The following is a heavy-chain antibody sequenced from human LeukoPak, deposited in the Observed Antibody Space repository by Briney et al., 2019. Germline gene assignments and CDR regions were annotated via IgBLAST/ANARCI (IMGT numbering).Heavy chain of an antibody. CDR3: ARGAVYSSGWYWFDP. J-gene: IGHJ5*02. D-gene: IGHD6-19*01. V-gene: IGHV1-8*03. Sequence: ASVKVSCKASGYTFTSYDINGVRQATGQGLEWMGWMNPNSGNTGYAQKFQGRVTITRNTSISTAYMELSSLRSEDTPVYYCARGAVYSSGWYWFDPWGQGTLVTVSS. CDR1: GYTFTSYD. CDR2: MNPNSGNT.